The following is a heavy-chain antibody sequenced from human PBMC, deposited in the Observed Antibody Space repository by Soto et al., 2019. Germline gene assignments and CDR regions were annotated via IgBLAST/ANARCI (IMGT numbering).Heavy chain of an antibody. J-gene: IGHJ6*02. Sequence: GGSLRLSCAASGFTFSSYAMHWVRQAPGKGLEWVAVISYDGSNKYYADSVRGRFTISRDNSKNTLYLQMNNLRAEDTAVYYCARSYVSSPHYYYGMDVWGQGTTVTVSS. V-gene: IGHV3-30-3*01. CDR3: ARSYVSSPHYYYGMDV. CDR2: ISYDGSNK. D-gene: IGHD3-16*01. CDR1: GFTFSSYA.